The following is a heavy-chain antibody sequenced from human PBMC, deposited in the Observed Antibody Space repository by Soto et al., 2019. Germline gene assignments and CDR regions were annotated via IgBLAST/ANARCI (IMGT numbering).Heavy chain of an antibody. CDR1: GYTLTELS. CDR3: ATIQLLWFGESLPTNSFDI. V-gene: IGHV1-24*01. CDR2: FDPEDGET. J-gene: IGHJ3*02. D-gene: IGHD3-10*01. Sequence: GASVKVSCKGSGYTLTELSMHWVRQAPGKGLEWMGGFDPEDGETIYAQKFQGRVTMTEDTSTDTAYMELSSLRSEDTAVYYCATIQLLWFGESLPTNSFDIWGQGTMVTVSS.